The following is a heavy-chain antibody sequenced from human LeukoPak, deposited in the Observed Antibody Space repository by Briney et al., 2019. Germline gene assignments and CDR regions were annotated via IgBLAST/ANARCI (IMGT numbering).Heavy chain of an antibody. V-gene: IGHV4-59*01. Sequence: PSETLSLTCTVSGGSISSYYRSWIRQPPGKGLEWIGYIYYSGSTNYNPSLKSRVTISVDTSKNQFSLKLSSVTAADTAVYYCARGGTRFDYWGQGTLVTVSS. D-gene: IGHD1-1*01. CDR1: GGSISSYY. J-gene: IGHJ4*02. CDR3: ARGGTRFDY. CDR2: IYYSGST.